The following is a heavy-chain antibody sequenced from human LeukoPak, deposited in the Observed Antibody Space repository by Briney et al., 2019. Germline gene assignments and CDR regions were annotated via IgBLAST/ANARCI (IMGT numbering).Heavy chain of an antibody. J-gene: IGHJ5*02. Sequence: PGGSLRLSCAASGFTFSSYGMHWVRQAPGKGLEWVAVISYDGSNKYYADSANGRFTISRDNSKNTLYLQMNSLRTEDTAVYYCANGGTYSSGPWGQGTLVTVSS. D-gene: IGHD3-22*01. CDR3: ANGGTYSSGP. V-gene: IGHV3-30*18. CDR2: ISYDGSNK. CDR1: GFTFSSYG.